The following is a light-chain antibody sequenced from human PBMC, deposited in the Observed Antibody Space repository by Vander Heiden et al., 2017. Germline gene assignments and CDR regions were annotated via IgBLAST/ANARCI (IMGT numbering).Light chain of an antibody. CDR2: LGS. CDR1: QSLLHSNGYNY. V-gene: IGKV2-28*01. J-gene: IGKJ1*01. CDR3: MQALQTAPT. Sequence: DIVLTQSPLSLPVTPGEPASISCSSSQSLLHSNGYNYLDWYLQKPVQSPQLLIYLGSNRASGVPDRFSGSGSGTDFTLKISMVEAEDVGVYYCMQALQTAPTFGQESKVEMK.